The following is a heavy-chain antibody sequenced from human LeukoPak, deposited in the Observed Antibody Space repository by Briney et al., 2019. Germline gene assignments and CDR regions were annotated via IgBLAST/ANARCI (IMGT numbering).Heavy chain of an antibody. CDR3: AKGPYCSSSSCYTIGSFDF. Sequence: TGGSLRLSCAASGFTFSNYAMTWVRQAPGKGLEWVSAISGSGGSIYYADSVKGRFTISRDNSKNTVYLQMNSLRAEDTALYYCAKGPYCSSSSCYTIGSFDFWGQGTLVTVSS. J-gene: IGHJ4*02. CDR2: ISGSGGSI. V-gene: IGHV3-23*01. D-gene: IGHD2-2*02. CDR1: GFTFSNYA.